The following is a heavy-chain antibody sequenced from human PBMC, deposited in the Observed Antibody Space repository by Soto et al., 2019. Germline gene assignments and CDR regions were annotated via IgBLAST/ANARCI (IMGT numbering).Heavy chain of an antibody. CDR2: IYYSGST. D-gene: IGHD3-3*01. V-gene: IGHV4-39*01. CDR3: ARQPTGDFWSGYPLVYYYYGMDV. J-gene: IGHJ6*02. CDR1: GGSISSSSYY. Sequence: SETLSLTCTVSGGSISSSSYYWGWIRQPPGKGLEWIGSIYYSGSTYYNPSLKSRVTTSVDTSKNQFSLKLSSVTAADTAVYYCARQPTGDFWSGYPLVYYYYGMDVWGQGTTVTVSS.